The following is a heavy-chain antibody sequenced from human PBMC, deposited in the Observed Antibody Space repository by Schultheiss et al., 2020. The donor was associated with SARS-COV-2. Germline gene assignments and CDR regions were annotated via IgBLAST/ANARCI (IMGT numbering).Heavy chain of an antibody. CDR3: ATNTFITGTTSFSSGL. V-gene: IGHV3-33*01. Sequence: GESLKISCAASGFTFSNYGMHWVRQAPGKGLEWVAVIWYDGSNKYYADSVKGRFTISRDNSKNTLSLQMNSLRAEDTAVYYCATNTFITGTTSFSSGLWGQGRMVTGSS. CDR1: GFTFSNYG. CDR2: IWYDGSNK. D-gene: IGHD1-20*01. J-gene: IGHJ3*01.